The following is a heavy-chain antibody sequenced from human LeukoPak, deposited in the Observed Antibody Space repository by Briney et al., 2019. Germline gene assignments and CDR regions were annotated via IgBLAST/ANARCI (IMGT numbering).Heavy chain of an antibody. J-gene: IGHJ3*02. CDR2: ISGSGGST. CDR1: GFTFRSYA. D-gene: IGHD4-17*01. Sequence: GSLRLSCAASGFTFRSYAMSWVRQAPGKGLEWVSAISGSGGSTYYADSVKGRFTTSRDNSKKTLYLQMNSLRAEDTAVYYCAKVYRDYGDYFAFDIWGQGTMVTVSS. CDR3: AKVYRDYGDYFAFDI. V-gene: IGHV3-23*01.